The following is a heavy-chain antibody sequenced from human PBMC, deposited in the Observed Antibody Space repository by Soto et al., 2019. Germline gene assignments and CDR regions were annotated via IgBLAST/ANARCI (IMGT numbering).Heavy chain of an antibody. CDR3: ARMSLFYFFDS. Sequence: SETLSLTXPVSSDSMTSYYWSWIRQPPGKGLECIGYIYHSGITNYNPSLKSRVTISLDTSKTQFSLRLSSVTAADTAVYYCARMSLFYFFDSWGQGTLVTVSS. D-gene: IGHD3-10*01. CDR2: IYHSGIT. V-gene: IGHV4-59*01. CDR1: SDSMTSYY. J-gene: IGHJ4*01.